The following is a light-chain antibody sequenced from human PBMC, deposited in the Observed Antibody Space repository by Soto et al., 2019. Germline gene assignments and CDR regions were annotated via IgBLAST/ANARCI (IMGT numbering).Light chain of an antibody. CDR3: QQLNSYPRT. V-gene: IGKV1-9*01. Sequence: DIPLTQSPSFLSASVADRVTITCRASQGISSYLAWYQQKPGKAPKLLIYAASTLQSGVPSRFSGSGSGAEFTLTISSLQPEDFATYYCQQLNSYPRTFGQGTKVEIK. CDR2: AAS. CDR1: QGISSY. J-gene: IGKJ1*01.